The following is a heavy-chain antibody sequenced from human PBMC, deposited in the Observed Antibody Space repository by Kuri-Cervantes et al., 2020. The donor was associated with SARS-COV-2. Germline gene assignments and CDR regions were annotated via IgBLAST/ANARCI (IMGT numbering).Heavy chain of an antibody. V-gene: IGHV3-9*01. D-gene: IGHD3-3*01. CDR1: GFTFDDYA. J-gene: IGHJ6*02. CDR3: ARDHLRYDFWSGRGYGMDV. CDR2: ISWNSGSI. Sequence: GGSLRLSCAASGFTFDDYAMHWVRQAPGKGLEWVSGISWNSGSIGYADSVKGRFTISRDNSKNTLYLQMNSLRAEDTAVYHCARDHLRYDFWSGRGYGMDVWGQGTTVTVSS.